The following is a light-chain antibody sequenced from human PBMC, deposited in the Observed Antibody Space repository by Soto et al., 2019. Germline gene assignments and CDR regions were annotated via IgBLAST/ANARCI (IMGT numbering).Light chain of an antibody. CDR3: SSYTSSIYV. CDR1: SSDVGGYNY. J-gene: IGLJ1*01. CDR2: DVS. Sequence: SVRTQPASVSGSPGQSITISCTGTSSDVGGYNYVSWYQQHPGKAPKLMIYDVSNRPSGVSNRFSGSKSGNTASLTISGLQAEDEADYYCSSYTSSIYVFGTGTKVTVL. V-gene: IGLV2-14*01.